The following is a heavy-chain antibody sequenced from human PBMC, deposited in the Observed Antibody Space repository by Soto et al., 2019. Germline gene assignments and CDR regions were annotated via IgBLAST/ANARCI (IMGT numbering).Heavy chain of an antibody. Sequence: SETLSLTCAVYGGSFSGYYWSWIRQPPGKGLEWIGEINHSGSTNYNPSLKSRVTISVDTSKNQFSLKLSSVTAADTAVYYCARGPSYDYGDYGLKYYFDYWGQGTLVTVSS. V-gene: IGHV4-34*01. J-gene: IGHJ4*02. D-gene: IGHD4-17*01. CDR3: ARGPSYDYGDYGLKYYFDY. CDR2: INHSGST. CDR1: GGSFSGYY.